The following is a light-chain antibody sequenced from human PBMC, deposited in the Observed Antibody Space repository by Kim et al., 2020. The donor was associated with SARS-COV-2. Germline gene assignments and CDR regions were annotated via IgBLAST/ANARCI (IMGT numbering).Light chain of an antibody. V-gene: IGKV1-33*01. J-gene: IGKJ4*01. CDR3: QQYDNLLPLT. CDR1: QDISNY. CDR2: DAS. Sequence: SLGDRVTITCQASQDISNYLNWYQQKPGKAPQLLIYDASNLETGVPSRFSGSGSGTDFTFTISSLQPEDIATYYCQQYDNLLPLTFGGGTKVDIK.